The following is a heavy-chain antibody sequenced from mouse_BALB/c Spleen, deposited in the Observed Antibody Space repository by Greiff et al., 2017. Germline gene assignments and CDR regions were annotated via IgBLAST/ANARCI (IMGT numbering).Heavy chain of an antibody. J-gene: IGHJ2*01. CDR1: GYTFTSYW. CDR2: INPSNGRT. CDR3: ASITTVVAD. V-gene: IGHV1S81*02. Sequence: QVQLQQSGAELVKPGASVKLSCKASGYTFTSYWMHWVKQRPGQGLEWIGEINPSNGRTNYNEKFKSKATLTVDKSSSTAYMQLSSLTSEDSAVYYCASITTVVADWGQGTTLTGSA. D-gene: IGHD1-1*01.